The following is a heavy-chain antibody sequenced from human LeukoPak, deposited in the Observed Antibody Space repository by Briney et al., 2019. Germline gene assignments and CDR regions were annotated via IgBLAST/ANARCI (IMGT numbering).Heavy chain of an antibody. CDR2: IGPTGFDR. CDR1: GLTFSTSG. Sequence: PGGSLRLSCTTSGLTFSTSGFNWVRQAPGKGLEWVASIGPTGFDRYHADSIKGRFTISRDNANNLLYLQMDSLRAEDTAVYYCATETSGRHYDYWGQGTLLTVSS. D-gene: IGHD6-19*01. CDR3: ATETSGRHYDY. J-gene: IGHJ4*02. V-gene: IGHV3-21*06.